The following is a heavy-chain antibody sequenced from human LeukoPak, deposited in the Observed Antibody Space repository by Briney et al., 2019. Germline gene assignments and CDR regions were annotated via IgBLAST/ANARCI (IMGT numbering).Heavy chain of an antibody. CDR3: AREVRFSMVRGEIDC. CDR2: IYYSGNT. Sequence: PSGTLSLTCAVSGGSIGSSNWWSWVRQPPGKGLEWIGEIYYSGNTNYNPSLKSRVTISIDKSKNQFSLKLSSVTAADTAVYYYAREVRFSMVRGEIDCWGQGTLVTVSS. D-gene: IGHD3-10*01. CDR1: GGSIGSSNW. V-gene: IGHV4-4*02. J-gene: IGHJ4*02.